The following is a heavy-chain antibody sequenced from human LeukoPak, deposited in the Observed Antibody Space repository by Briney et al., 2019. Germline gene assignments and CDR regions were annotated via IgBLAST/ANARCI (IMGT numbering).Heavy chain of an antibody. Sequence: GGSLRLSCAASGFTFSSYAMSWVRQAPGKGLEWVSGISGSAGSTVYADSVKGRFTISRDNFKNTLYLQMNSLRAEDTAVYYCAKTRPQYYYDSSGMPDYWGQGTLVTVSS. CDR3: AKTRPQYYYDSSGMPDY. CDR2: ISGSAGST. CDR1: GFTFSSYA. V-gene: IGHV3-23*01. D-gene: IGHD3-22*01. J-gene: IGHJ4*02.